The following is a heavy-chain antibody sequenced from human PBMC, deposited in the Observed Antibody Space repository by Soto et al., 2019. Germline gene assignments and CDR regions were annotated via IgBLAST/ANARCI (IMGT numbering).Heavy chain of an antibody. D-gene: IGHD3-22*01. CDR1: GFSLSASEVG. Sequence: QITLKESGPTLVKPTQTLSLTCTFSGFSLSASEVGADWIRQPPGKALEWLALIYGDDEKLYTPSLKRRLTIRKDTAKNQVVLTITRMDPEDRATYYWAKSKWELLRPFEVWGQGIKVTVSS. CDR3: AKSKWELLRPFEV. CDR2: IYGDDEK. J-gene: IGHJ3*01. V-gene: IGHV2-5*02.